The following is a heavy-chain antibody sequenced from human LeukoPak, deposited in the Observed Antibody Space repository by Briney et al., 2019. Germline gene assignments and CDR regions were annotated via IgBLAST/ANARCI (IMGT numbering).Heavy chain of an antibody. Sequence: PSETLSLTCTVSGGSISSSSYYWGWVRQPPGKGLEWIGSIYYSGSTYYNPSLKSRVTISVDTSKKQFSLKLRAGTAGDTAVYYCARLPPHYYDSSGFGGFDYWGQGTLVTVSS. CDR1: GGSISSSSYY. CDR2: IYYSGST. CDR3: ARLPPHYYDSSGFGGFDY. D-gene: IGHD3-22*01. V-gene: IGHV4-39*01. J-gene: IGHJ4*02.